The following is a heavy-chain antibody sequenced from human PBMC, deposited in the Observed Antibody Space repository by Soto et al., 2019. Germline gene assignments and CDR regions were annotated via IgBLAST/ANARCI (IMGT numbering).Heavy chain of an antibody. V-gene: IGHV3-33*01. D-gene: IGHD3-10*01. Sequence: QVQLVESGGGVVQPGRSLRLSCAASGFTFSSYGMHWVRQAPGKGLEWVAVIWYDGSNKYYADSVKGRFTISRDNSKNTLYLQMNSLRAEDTAVYYCARDQELWFGELNGMDVWGQGTTVTVSS. J-gene: IGHJ6*02. CDR1: GFTFSSYG. CDR2: IWYDGSNK. CDR3: ARDQELWFGELNGMDV.